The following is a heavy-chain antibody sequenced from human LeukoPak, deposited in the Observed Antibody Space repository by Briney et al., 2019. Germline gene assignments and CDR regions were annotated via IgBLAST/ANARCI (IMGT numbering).Heavy chain of an antibody. CDR1: GVSISSYY. J-gene: IGHJ4*02. CDR2: IYTSGST. CDR3: ARDRYYYDSSGYRFFDY. V-gene: IGHV4-4*07. Sequence: SETLSLTCTVSGVSISSYYRSWIRQPAGKGLEWIGRIYTSGSTNYNPSLKSRVTMSADTSKNQFSLKLSSVTAADTAVYYCARDRYYYDSSGYRFFDYWGQGTLVTVSS. D-gene: IGHD3-22*01.